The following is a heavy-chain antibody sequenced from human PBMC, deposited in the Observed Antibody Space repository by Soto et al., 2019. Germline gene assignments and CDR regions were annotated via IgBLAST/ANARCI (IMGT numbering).Heavy chain of an antibody. J-gene: IGHJ4*02. D-gene: IGHD3-16*01. CDR1: GFTFSSHG. Sequence: QVQLVESGGGVVQPGRSLRLSCAASGFTFSSHGMHWVRQAPDKGLEWVAVIWYDGSNKYYADSVKGRFTISRDNSNNMLYLAMNRLRGEDTAIYYCARWGNCQVADNWGQGTLVTVSS. V-gene: IGHV3-33*01. CDR3: ARWGNCQVADN. CDR2: IWYDGSNK.